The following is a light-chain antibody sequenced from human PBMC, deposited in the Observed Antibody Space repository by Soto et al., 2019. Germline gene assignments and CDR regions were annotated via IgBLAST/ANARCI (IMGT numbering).Light chain of an antibody. Sequence: EIVLTQSPGTLSLSPGEGATLSCRASQSVISTYFAWYQHKPGQAPRLLIYATSTRATGVPDRFSGSGSGTDFTLTISRLEPDDFALYYCQQYGSSPETFGQGTKLEI. CDR3: QQYGSSPET. V-gene: IGKV3-20*01. J-gene: IGKJ2*01. CDR2: ATS. CDR1: QSVISTY.